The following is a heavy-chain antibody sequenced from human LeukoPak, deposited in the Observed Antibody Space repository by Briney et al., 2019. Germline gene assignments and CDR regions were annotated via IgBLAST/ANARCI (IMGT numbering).Heavy chain of an antibody. Sequence: PGGSLRLSCAASGFNFSSYAMSWVRQAPGKGLEWVSAISGSGGSTYNADSVKGRFTISRDNSKNTLYLQMNSLRAEDTAVYYCAKVMDGWELLGGYDYWGQGTLVTVSS. D-gene: IGHD1-26*01. CDR1: GFNFSSYA. J-gene: IGHJ4*02. CDR3: AKVMDGWELLGGYDY. CDR2: ISGSGGST. V-gene: IGHV3-23*01.